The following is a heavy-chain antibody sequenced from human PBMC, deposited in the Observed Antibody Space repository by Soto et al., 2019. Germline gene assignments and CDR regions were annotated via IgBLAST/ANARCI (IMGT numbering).Heavy chain of an antibody. V-gene: IGHV1-69*13. J-gene: IGHJ4*02. CDR3: ARDPRQDCSGETCYYS. CDR2: IIPIFGTT. Sequence: SVKVSGKASGGTLSSYVISWVRQAPGQGLEWMGGIIPIFGTTTYGEKFQGRVTITADESTSTTYMELSSLKSEDTAVYYCARDPRQDCSGETCYYSWGQGTLVTVSS. D-gene: IGHD2-15*01. CDR1: GGTLSSYV.